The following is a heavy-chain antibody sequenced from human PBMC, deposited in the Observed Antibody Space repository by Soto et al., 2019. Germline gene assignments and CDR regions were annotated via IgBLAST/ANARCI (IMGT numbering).Heavy chain of an antibody. CDR3: ARDDGYSSSWYPRNYYGMDV. D-gene: IGHD6-13*01. CDR1: GYTFTSYG. J-gene: IGHJ6*02. Sequence: GSVKVSCKASGYTFTSYGISWVRQAPGQGLEWMGWISAYNGNTNYAQKLQGRVTMTTDTSTSTAYMELRSLRSDDTAVYYCARDDGYSSSWYPRNYYGMDVWGQGTTVTVSS. CDR2: ISAYNGNT. V-gene: IGHV1-18*01.